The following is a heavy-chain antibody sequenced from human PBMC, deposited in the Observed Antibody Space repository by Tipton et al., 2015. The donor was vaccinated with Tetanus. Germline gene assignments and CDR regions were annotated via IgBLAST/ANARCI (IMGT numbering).Heavy chain of an antibody. CDR3: ARGLPREPFYLDY. J-gene: IGHJ4*02. Sequence: LSLTCSVSGASISSGGYFWNWIRHRPGKGLEWIGYIYYSGSTYYNASLKSRLDISLDTSKNQFSLRLTSVTPADAAVYFCARGLPREPFYLDYWGQGKPVTVSS. D-gene: IGHD1-26*01. CDR2: IYYSGST. CDR1: GASISSGGYF. V-gene: IGHV4-31*03.